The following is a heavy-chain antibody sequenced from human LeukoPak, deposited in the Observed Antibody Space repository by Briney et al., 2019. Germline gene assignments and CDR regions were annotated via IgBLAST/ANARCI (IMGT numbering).Heavy chain of an antibody. J-gene: IGHJ3*02. Sequence: GGSLRLSCAASGFTFSSYSMNWVRQAPGKGLEWVSYISSSSSTIYYADSVKGRFTISRDNSKNTLYLQMNSLRAEDTAVYYCANVKMSYDAFDIWGQGTMVTVSS. V-gene: IGHV3-48*01. CDR3: ANVKMSYDAFDI. CDR2: ISSSSSTI. CDR1: GFTFSSYS. D-gene: IGHD5-24*01.